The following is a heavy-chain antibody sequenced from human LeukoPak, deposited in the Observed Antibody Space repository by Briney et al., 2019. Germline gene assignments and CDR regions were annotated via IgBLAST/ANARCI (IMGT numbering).Heavy chain of an antibody. Sequence: ASVKVSCKASGYTFTSYDSNWVRQATGQGLEWMGWMNPNSGNTGYAQKFQGRVTMTRNTSISTAYMELSSLRSEDTAVYYCVVNYDFWSGYSFYYWGQGTLVTVSS. CDR2: MNPNSGNT. D-gene: IGHD3-3*01. CDR3: VVNYDFWSGYSFYY. V-gene: IGHV1-8*01. J-gene: IGHJ4*02. CDR1: GYTFTSYD.